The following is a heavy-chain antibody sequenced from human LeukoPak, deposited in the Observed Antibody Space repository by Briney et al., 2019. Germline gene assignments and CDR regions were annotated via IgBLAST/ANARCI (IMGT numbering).Heavy chain of an antibody. J-gene: IGHJ4*02. Sequence: GGSLRLSCAASGFTCSSYNVNWVRQAPGKGREWVSSISTSSHYIYYADSVKGRFTISRDNAKNSLYLQMNSLRAEDTAVYHCAISSSAYSRFDYWGQGTLVTVSS. CDR1: GFTCSSYN. CDR2: ISTSSHYI. CDR3: AISSSAYSRFDY. D-gene: IGHD3-22*01. V-gene: IGHV3-21*01.